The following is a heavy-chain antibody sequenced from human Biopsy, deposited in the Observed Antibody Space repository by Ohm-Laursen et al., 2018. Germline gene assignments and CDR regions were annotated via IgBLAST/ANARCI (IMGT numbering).Heavy chain of an antibody. D-gene: IGHD3-22*01. V-gene: IGHV1-2*02. J-gene: IGHJ5*02. CDR1: GYTFTGYH. Sequence: ASVKLSCKASGYTFTGYHVHWVRQAPGQGLEWMGWINAKTGDTNYAQKFQGRVTMTRDTSISTAYVDLSSLRSDDTAVYYCTRGGYYYDSLAYYYWFDPWGQGTLVTVSS. CDR3: TRGGYYYDSLAYYYWFDP. CDR2: INAKTGDT.